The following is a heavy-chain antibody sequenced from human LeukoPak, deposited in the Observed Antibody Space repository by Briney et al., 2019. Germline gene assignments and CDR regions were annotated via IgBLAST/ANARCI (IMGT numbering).Heavy chain of an antibody. J-gene: IGHJ4*02. CDR1: GGSFSGYY. CDR3: ARYYGDYVDY. CDR2: INHSGST. Sequence: ASETLSLTCAVYGGSFSGYYWSWIRQPPGKGLEWIGEINHSGSTNYNPSLKSRVTISVDTSKNQFSLKLSSVTAADTAVYYCARYYGDYVDYWGQGTLVTVSS. D-gene: IGHD4-17*01. V-gene: IGHV4-34*01.